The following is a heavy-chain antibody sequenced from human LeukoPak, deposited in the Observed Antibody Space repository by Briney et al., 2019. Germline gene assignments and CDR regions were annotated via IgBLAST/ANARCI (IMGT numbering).Heavy chain of an antibody. D-gene: IGHD1-7*01. CDR3: APNLVTGTPP. V-gene: IGHV3-21*01. CDR1: GFTFSSYS. Sequence: NPGGSLRLSCAASGFTFSSYSMNWVRQAPGKGLEWVSSISSSSSYIYYADSVKGRFTISRDNAKNSLYLQRNSLRAEDTAVYYCAPNLVTGTPPWGQGTLVTVSS. CDR2: ISSSSSYI. J-gene: IGHJ4*02.